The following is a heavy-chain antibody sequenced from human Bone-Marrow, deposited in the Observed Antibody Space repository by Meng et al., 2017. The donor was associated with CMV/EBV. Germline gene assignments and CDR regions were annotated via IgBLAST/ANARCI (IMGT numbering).Heavy chain of an antibody. CDR2: INPNSGGT. CDR3: ARSPPNIFGLIGAFDS. Sequence: ASVKVSCKASGYTFTGYYMHWVRQAPGQGLEWMGWINPNSGGTNYAQKFQGRVTMTRDTSISTAYMELSRLRSDDTAVYYCARSPPNIFGLIGAFDSWGQGTMVTVSS. D-gene: IGHD3/OR15-3a*01. J-gene: IGHJ3*02. V-gene: IGHV1-2*02. CDR1: GYTFTGYY.